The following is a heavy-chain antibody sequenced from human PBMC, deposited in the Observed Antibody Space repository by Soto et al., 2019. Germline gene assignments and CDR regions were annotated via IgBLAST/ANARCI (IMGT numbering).Heavy chain of an antibody. CDR2: IDPSDSYT. Sequence: GESLKISCKGSGYSFTSYWISWVRQMPGKGLEWMGRIDPSDSYTNYSPSFQGHVTISADKSISTAYLQWSSLKASDTAMYYCARHEFPYCSGCSCYSYYYYGMDVWGQGTTVTVSS. CDR1: GYSFTSYW. J-gene: IGHJ6*02. V-gene: IGHV5-10-1*01. D-gene: IGHD2-15*01. CDR3: ARHEFPYCSGCSCYSYYYYGMDV.